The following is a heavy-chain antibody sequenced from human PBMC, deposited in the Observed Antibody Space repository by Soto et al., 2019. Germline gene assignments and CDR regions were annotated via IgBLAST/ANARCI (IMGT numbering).Heavy chain of an antibody. Sequence: QVQLVESGGGVVQPGRSLRLSCAASGFTFSTYGMHWVRQAPGKGLEWVAVISYDGSNKYYADSVKGRFTISRDNSKNTLYLQMNGLRAGGTAVYYCGSRGVCLNGRVYYYYGMDVW. CDR1: GFTFSTYG. J-gene: IGHJ6*01. D-gene: IGHD1-20*01. CDR2: ISYDGSNK. CDR3: GSRGVCLNGRVYYYYGMDV. V-gene: IGHV3-30*03.